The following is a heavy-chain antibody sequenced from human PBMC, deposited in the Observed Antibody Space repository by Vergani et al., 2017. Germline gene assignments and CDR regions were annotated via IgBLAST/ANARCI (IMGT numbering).Heavy chain of an antibody. Sequence: EVHLVESGGGLVLPGRSLRLSCAASGFTFDDYAIHWVRQAPGKGLEWVSGISWNSDSIGYADSVKDRFTISRDNAKNSLHLQMNSLRTEDTALYYCAKDKGANDRGSFDYWGQGTLVTVSS. D-gene: IGHD3-10*02. V-gene: IGHV3-9*01. CDR2: ISWNSDSI. J-gene: IGHJ4*02. CDR3: AKDKGANDRGSFDY. CDR1: GFTFDDYA.